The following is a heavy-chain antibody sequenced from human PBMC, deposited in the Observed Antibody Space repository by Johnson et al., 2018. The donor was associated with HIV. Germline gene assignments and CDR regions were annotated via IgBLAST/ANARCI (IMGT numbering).Heavy chain of an antibody. D-gene: IGHD6-13*01. CDR1: GFTFSSYA. CDR2: ISYDGSSK. CDR3: AKDLRSSSWTGDAFHI. Sequence: QMQLVESGGGVVQPGRSLRLSCAASGFTFSSYAMHWVRQAPGKGLEWVAFISYDGSSKYYADSVKGRFTISRDDSKNTLYLQMNRLTAEDTAVYYCAKDLRSSSWTGDAFHIGGQGTMVTVS. J-gene: IGHJ3*02. V-gene: IGHV3-30*14.